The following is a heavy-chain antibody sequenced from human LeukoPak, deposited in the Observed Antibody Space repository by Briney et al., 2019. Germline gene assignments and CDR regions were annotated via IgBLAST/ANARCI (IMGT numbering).Heavy chain of an antibody. CDR2: ISGSGGST. Sequence: GGSLRLSCAASGFTFSSYAMSWVRQAPGKGLEWVSAISGSGGSTYYADSVKGRFTISRDNSKNTLYLQMNSLRAEDTAVYYCAKIVASGYQVRALDYWGQGTLVTVSS. CDR1: GFTFSSYA. V-gene: IGHV3-23*01. D-gene: IGHD3-3*01. J-gene: IGHJ4*02. CDR3: AKIVASGYQVRALDY.